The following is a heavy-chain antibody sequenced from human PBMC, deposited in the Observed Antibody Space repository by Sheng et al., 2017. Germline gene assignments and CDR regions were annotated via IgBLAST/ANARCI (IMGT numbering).Heavy chain of an antibody. CDR2: ILPILGVV. V-gene: IGHV1-69*10. Sequence: QFRLVQSGGEVKKPGASVKVSCKASGYTFTNYGINWVRQAPGQGLEWMGVILPILGVVNYAQKFQGAVTITADKSTTTAFMELSSLTSEDTAVYYCARLRSDAFDIWGQGTMVTVSS. CDR3: ARLRSDAFDI. CDR1: GYTFTNYG. J-gene: IGHJ3*02.